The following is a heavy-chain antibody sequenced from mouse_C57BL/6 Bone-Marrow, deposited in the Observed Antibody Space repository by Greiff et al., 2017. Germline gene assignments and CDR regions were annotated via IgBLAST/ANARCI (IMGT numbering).Heavy chain of an antibody. CDR3: ARTLYYGSSLYYAMDY. J-gene: IGHJ4*01. V-gene: IGHV5-17*01. D-gene: IGHD1-1*01. CDR1: GFTFSDYG. CDR2: ISSGSSTI. Sequence: EVKLVESGGGLVKPGGSLKLSCAASGFTFSDYGMHRVRQAPEKGLEWVAYISSGSSTISYADTVKGRFTISRDNAKNTLFLQMTSLRSEDTAMYYCARTLYYGSSLYYAMDYWGQGTSVTVSS.